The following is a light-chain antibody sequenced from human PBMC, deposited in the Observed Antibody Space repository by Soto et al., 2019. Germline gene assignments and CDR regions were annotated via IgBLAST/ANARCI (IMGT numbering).Light chain of an antibody. CDR1: ISDVGAYNY. V-gene: IGLV2-14*01. J-gene: IGLJ1*01. CDR2: EVS. Sequence: ALTQPSSVCGSPGQAVAISCTGTISDVGAYNYISWYQQHPGKAPKLLLCEVSNRPSGVSDRFCGSKSGNTACLTISGLQAEDEADYCCSSLTASFTYVFGTGDKAIVL. CDR3: SSLTASFTYV.